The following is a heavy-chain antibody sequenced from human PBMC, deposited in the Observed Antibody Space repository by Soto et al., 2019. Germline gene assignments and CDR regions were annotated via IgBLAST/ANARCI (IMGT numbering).Heavy chain of an antibody. CDR3: ARIPPYSYGHLWYYGMDV. CDR2: IDWDDDK. V-gene: IGHV2-70*01. D-gene: IGHD5-18*01. J-gene: IGHJ6*02. Sequence: SGHTLVNPTQTLTLTCTFSGFSRSTSGMCVSWIRQPPGKALEWLALIDWDDDKYYSTSLKTRLTISKDTSKNQVVLTMTNMDPVDTATYYCARIPPYSYGHLWYYGMDVWGQGTTVTVSS. CDR1: GFSRSTSGMC.